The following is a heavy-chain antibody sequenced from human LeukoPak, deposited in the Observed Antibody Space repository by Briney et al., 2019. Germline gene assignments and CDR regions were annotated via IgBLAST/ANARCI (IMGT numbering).Heavy chain of an antibody. J-gene: IGHJ4*02. D-gene: IGHD6-6*01. V-gene: IGHV1-58*02. Sequence: GASVKVSCKASGFTFTSSAMQWVRQARGQRLEWIGWIVVGSGNTNYAQKFQERVTITRDMSTSTAYMELSSLRSEDTAVYYCAGDSSSSSSIDYWGQGTLVTVSS. CDR3: AGDSSSSSSIDY. CDR2: IVVGSGNT. CDR1: GFTFTSSA.